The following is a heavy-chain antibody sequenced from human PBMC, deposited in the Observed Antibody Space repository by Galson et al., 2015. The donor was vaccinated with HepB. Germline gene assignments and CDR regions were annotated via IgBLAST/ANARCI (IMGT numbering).Heavy chain of an antibody. CDR1: GYTFTSYA. V-gene: IGHV1-18*01. D-gene: IGHD6-19*01. CDR3: AKVNRYSSGWYSGYYFDY. CDR2: ISAYNGNT. Sequence: SVKVSCKASGYTFTSYAISWVRQAPGQGLEWMGWISAYNGNTKYAQKIQGRVTMTTDTSTSTTYMELRSLRSDDTAVYYCAKVNRYSSGWYSGYYFDYWGQGTLVTVSS. J-gene: IGHJ4*02.